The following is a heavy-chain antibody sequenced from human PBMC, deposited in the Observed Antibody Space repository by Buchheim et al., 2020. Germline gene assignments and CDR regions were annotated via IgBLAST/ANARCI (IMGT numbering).Heavy chain of an antibody. CDR2: IYYSGST. D-gene: IGHD2-2*01. Sequence: QVQLQESGPGLVKPSPTLSLTCTVSGGSISSGGYYWSWIRQHPGKGLEWIGYIYYSGSTYYNPSLKSRVTISVATYKNQFSLKLSSVTAADTAVYYCARANSIVVVPAATEGWGMDVWGQGTT. J-gene: IGHJ6*02. CDR3: ARANSIVVVPAATEGWGMDV. CDR1: GGSISSGGYY. V-gene: IGHV4-31*03.